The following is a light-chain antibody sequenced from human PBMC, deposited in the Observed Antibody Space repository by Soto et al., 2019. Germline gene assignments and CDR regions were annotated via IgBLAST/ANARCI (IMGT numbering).Light chain of an antibody. V-gene: IGKV1-39*01. J-gene: IGKJ4*01. CDR3: QQSYSTQLT. Sequence: DIQMTQSPSSLSASVGDRVTITCRASQSISSYLNWYQQKPGKAPKLLIYAASSLQSGVPSRFSGSGSGTDFTLTISSLQPEDFATYYCQQSYSTQLTFGGGTKLEIK. CDR2: AAS. CDR1: QSISSY.